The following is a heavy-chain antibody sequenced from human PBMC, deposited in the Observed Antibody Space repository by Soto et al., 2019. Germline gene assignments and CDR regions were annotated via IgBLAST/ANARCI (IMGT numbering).Heavy chain of an antibody. CDR2: ISGSGGST. D-gene: IGHD2-21*02. J-gene: IGHJ6*02. CDR1: GFTFSSYA. V-gene: IGHV3-23*01. Sequence: GGSLRLSCAASGFTFSSYAMSWVRQAPGKGLEWVSAISGSGGSTYYADSVKGRFTISRDISKNTLYLQMNSLRAEDTAVYYYAKVRISSEPSIVVVTANLYYYGMDVWGQGTTVTVSS. CDR3: AKVRISSEPSIVVVTANLYYYGMDV.